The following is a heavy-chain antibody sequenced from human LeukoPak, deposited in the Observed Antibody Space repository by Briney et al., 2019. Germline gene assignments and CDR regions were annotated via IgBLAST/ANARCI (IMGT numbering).Heavy chain of an antibody. J-gene: IGHJ4*02. V-gene: IGHV7-4-1*02. Sequence: ASVKVSCKASGYTFTSYAMNWVRQPPGQGLEWMGWINTNTGNPTYAQGFTGRFVFSLDTSVSTAYLQISSLKAEDTAVYYCARGSFILTGYYKWYYFDYWGQGTLVTVSS. CDR3: ARGSFILTGYYKWYYFDY. D-gene: IGHD3-9*01. CDR1: GYTFTSYA. CDR2: INTNTGNP.